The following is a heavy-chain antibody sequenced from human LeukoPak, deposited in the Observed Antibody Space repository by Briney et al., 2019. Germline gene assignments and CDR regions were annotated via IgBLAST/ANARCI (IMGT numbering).Heavy chain of an antibody. CDR2: INSVGSGI. V-gene: IGHV3-74*01. Sequence: GGSLRLSCAVSGFTFSSYWMHWVRQVSGKGLVRVSRINSVGSGITYADSVKGRFSISRDNAKNTLYLQMSSLRDEDTGVYYCVRGTVATGTYYMDVWGKGTTVTVSS. CDR1: GFTFSSYW. CDR3: VRGTVATGTYYMDV. J-gene: IGHJ6*03. D-gene: IGHD5-12*01.